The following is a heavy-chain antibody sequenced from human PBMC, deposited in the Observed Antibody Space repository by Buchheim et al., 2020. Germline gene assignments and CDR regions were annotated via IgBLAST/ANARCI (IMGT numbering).Heavy chain of an antibody. Sequence: EVQLVESGGGLVQPGGSLRLSCAASGFIFSDHYMDWVRQAPGKGLEWVGRSRNKADSYTTEYAASVKGRFTISRDDPKTSLYLQMSNLKTEDTAVYYCFRVRTVGGFYPDYWGPGTL. D-gene: IGHD3-16*01. CDR3: FRVRTVGGFYPDY. CDR1: GFIFSDHY. V-gene: IGHV3-72*01. CDR2: SRNKADSYTT. J-gene: IGHJ4*02.